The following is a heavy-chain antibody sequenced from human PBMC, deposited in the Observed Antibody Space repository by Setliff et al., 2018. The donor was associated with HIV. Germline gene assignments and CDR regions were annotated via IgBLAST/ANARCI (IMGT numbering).Heavy chain of an antibody. D-gene: IGHD3-10*01. CDR3: ARAPFTSGHYGADY. J-gene: IGHJ4*02. CDR1: GGSIISSTYF. V-gene: IGHV4-39*02. CDR2: IYYSGST. Sequence: SSETLSLTCTVSGGSIISSTYFWGWIRQPPGKGLECIGNIYYSGSTSYNPSLKSRVTISVDTSRGTVYMELRSLRSEDTAVYCCARAPFTSGHYGADYWGQGTLVTVSS.